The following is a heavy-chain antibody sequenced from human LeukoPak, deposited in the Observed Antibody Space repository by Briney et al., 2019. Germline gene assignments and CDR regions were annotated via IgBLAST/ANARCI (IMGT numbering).Heavy chain of an antibody. V-gene: IGHV3-30*04. J-gene: IGHJ4*02. D-gene: IGHD3-22*01. Sequence: GGSLRLSCAASGFIFSNFAMHWVRQAPGKGLEWVAVISYDGSDKYYADSVKARFTISRDNSEKTLFLQMNSLRSEDTAVYYCARDSIGYFYDLHAMDYWGLGTLVTVSS. CDR3: ARDSIGYFYDLHAMDY. CDR2: ISYDGSDK. CDR1: GFIFSNFA.